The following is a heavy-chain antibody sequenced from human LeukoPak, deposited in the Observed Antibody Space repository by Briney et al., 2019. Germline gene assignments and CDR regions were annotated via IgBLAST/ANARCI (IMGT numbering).Heavy chain of an antibody. Sequence: ASVKVSCKASGGTFSSYAISWVRQAPGQGLEWMGGIIPIFGTANYAQKFQGRVTITADESTSTAYMELSSLRSEDTAVYYCARDQGKIRIISEYSSSWPDYYYYYKDVWGKGTTVTVSS. J-gene: IGHJ6*03. D-gene: IGHD6-13*01. CDR2: IIPIFGTA. V-gene: IGHV1-69*13. CDR1: GGTFSSYA. CDR3: ARDQGKIRIISEYSSSWPDYYYYYKDV.